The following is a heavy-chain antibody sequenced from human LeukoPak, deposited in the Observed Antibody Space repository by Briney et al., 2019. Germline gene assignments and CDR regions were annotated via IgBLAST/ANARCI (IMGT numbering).Heavy chain of an antibody. D-gene: IGHD2-15*01. V-gene: IGHV4-30-4*01. CDR1: GGSISSGDYY. J-gene: IGHJ6*02. Sequence: SETLSLTCTVSGGSISSGDYYWSWIRQPPGKGLEWIGYIYYSGSTYYNPSLKSRVTISVYTSKNQFSLKLSSVTAADTAVYYCARADCSGGSCLFFYYYGMDVWGQGTTVTVSS. CDR2: IYYSGST. CDR3: ARADCSGGSCLFFYYYGMDV.